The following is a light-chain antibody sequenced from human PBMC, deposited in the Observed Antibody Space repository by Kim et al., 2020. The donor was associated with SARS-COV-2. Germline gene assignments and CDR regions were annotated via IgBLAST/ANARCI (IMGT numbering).Light chain of an antibody. Sequence: SVALGQTARITCGGDNIGSKHVHWYQQKAGQAPVLVIYRDSSRPAEIPERFSGSNSGNTATLTVSRAQAGDEADYYCQVWDNNTWVFGAGTQLTVL. CDR1: NIGSKH. CDR3: QVWDNNTWV. J-gene: IGLJ3*02. V-gene: IGLV3-9*01. CDR2: RDS.